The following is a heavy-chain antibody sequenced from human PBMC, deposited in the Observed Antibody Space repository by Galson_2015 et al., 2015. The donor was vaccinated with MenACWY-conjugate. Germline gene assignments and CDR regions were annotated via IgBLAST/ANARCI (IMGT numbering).Heavy chain of an antibody. J-gene: IGHJ6*02. CDR2: ISGSGGST. D-gene: IGHD4-23*01. V-gene: IGHV3-23*01. CDR1: GFTFSSYA. Sequence: SLRLSCAASGFTFSSYAMSWVRQAPGKGLEWVSAISGSGGSTYYADSVKGRFTISRDNSKNTLYLQMNSLRAEDTAVYYCAKDLVPTVVTGIASYYYGMDVWGQGTTVTVSS. CDR3: AKDLVPTVVTGIASYYYGMDV.